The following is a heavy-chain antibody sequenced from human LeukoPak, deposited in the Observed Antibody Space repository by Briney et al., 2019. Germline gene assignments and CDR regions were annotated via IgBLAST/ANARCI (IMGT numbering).Heavy chain of an antibody. D-gene: IGHD2-2*01. CDR3: AREPVRNDIVVVPAAIKDYGMDV. Sequence: SVKICCTASGGTFSSYAISWVRQAPGQGLEWMGRIIPIFGIANYAQKFQGRVTITADKSTSTAYMELSSLRSEDTAVYYCAREPVRNDIVVVPAAIKDYGMDVWGQGTTVTVSS. J-gene: IGHJ6*02. CDR1: GGTFSSYA. V-gene: IGHV1-69*04. CDR2: IIPIFGIA.